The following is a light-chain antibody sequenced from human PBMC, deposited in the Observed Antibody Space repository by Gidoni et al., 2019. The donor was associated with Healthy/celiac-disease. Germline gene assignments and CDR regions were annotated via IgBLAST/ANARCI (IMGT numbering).Light chain of an antibody. CDR3: SSYTSSSTLV. CDR2: EVS. CDR1: SSDVGGYNY. V-gene: IGLV2-14*01. J-gene: IGLJ2*01. Sequence: QSALTQPASVSGSPGQSLTISCTGTSSDVGGYNYVSWYQQHPGKAPKLMIYEVSNRPSGVSNRFSGSKSGNTASLTISGHQAEDEADYYCSSYTSSSTLVFGGGTKLTVL.